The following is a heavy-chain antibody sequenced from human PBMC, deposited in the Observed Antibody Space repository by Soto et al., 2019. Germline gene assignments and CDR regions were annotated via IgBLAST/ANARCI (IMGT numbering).Heavy chain of an antibody. J-gene: IGHJ5*02. D-gene: IGHD6-13*01. CDR1: GGSISSGGYY. CDR2: IYYSGST. CDR3: AQSSGQQLVLKREGPPNWFDP. V-gene: IGHV4-31*03. Sequence: PSETLSLTCTVSGGSISSGGYYWSWIRQHPGKGLEWIGYIYYSGSTYYNPSLKSRVTISVDTSKNQFSLKLSSVTAADTAVYYCAQSSGQQLVLKREGPPNWFDPWGQGTLVTVSS.